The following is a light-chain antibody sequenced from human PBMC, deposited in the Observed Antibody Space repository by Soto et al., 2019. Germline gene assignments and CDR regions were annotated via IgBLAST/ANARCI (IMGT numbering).Light chain of an antibody. CDR2: GAS. V-gene: IGKV3-20*01. Sequence: EIVLTQSPGTLSLSPGERATLSCRASQSISSSSLAWYQQKPGQAPRLLVYGASSRATAIPDRFSGSGSGTDFTLTISRLEPEDFAVYYCQQYGSSRFTFGPGTTVDIK. J-gene: IGKJ3*01. CDR1: QSISSSS. CDR3: QQYGSSRFT.